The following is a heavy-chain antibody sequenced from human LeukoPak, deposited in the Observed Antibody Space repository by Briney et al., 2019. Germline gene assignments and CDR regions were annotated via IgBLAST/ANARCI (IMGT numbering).Heavy chain of an antibody. Sequence: ASVKVSCKASGYTFTKYPMNWVRQAPGQGLEWMGWINTNTGNPTYAQGFTGRFVFSLDTSVSTAYLQISSLKAEDTAVYYCARPNSGSYFSAFDYWGQGTLVTVSS. V-gene: IGHV7-4-1*02. D-gene: IGHD1-26*01. CDR1: GYTFTKYP. CDR3: ARPNSGSYFSAFDY. CDR2: INTNTGNP. J-gene: IGHJ4*02.